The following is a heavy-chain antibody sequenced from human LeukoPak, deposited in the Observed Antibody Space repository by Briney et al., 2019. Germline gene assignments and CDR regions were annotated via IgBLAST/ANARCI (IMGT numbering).Heavy chain of an antibody. Sequence: SVKVSCKASGYTFTSYGISWVRQAPGQGLEWMGGIIPIFGTANYAQKFQGRVTITADESTSTAYMELSSLRSEDTAVYYCARERGYSYGYSSFDYWGQGTLVTVSS. J-gene: IGHJ4*02. CDR2: IIPIFGTA. V-gene: IGHV1-69*13. D-gene: IGHD5-18*01. CDR1: GYTFTSYG. CDR3: ARERGYSYGYSSFDY.